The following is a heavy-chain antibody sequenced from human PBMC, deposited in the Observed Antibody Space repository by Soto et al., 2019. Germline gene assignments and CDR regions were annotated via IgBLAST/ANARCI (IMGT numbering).Heavy chain of an antibody. J-gene: IGHJ5*02. V-gene: IGHV4-30-2*01. CDR3: ARGDYYDSSGYYGSWFDP. Sequence: PSETLSLTCAVSGGSISSGGYSWSWIRQPPGKGLEWIGYIYHSGSTYYSPSLKSRVTISVDRSKNQFSLKLSSVTAADTAVYYCARGDYYDSSGYYGSWFDPWGQGTLVTVSS. D-gene: IGHD3-22*01. CDR2: IYHSGST. CDR1: GGSISSGGYS.